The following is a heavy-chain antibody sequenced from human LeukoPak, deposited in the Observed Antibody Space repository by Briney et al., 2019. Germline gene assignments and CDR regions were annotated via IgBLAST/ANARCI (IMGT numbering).Heavy chain of an antibody. Sequence: PGGSLRLSCAASGFTFSSYRMSWVRQAPGKGLEWVANIKQDGSEKYYVDSVKGRFTISRDKAKHSLYLQMNSLRAEDTAVYYCARDLPEGAFDIWGQGTMVTVSS. J-gene: IGHJ3*02. CDR2: IKQDGSEK. CDR1: GFTFSSYR. CDR3: ARDLPEGAFDI. V-gene: IGHV3-7*01.